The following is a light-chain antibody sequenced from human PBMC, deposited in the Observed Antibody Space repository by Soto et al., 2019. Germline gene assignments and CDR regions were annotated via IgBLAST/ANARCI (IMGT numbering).Light chain of an antibody. CDR1: QDISSS. V-gene: IGKV1-9*01. Sequence: DIQLTQSPSFLSAAVGERVTITCRASQDISSSLSWYQQRPGKAPKLLIYAASTLQSAVPSRFSGSGSGTDCTFTINSLQPEDFATYYCQQLSIYPLTFGGGTKVEIK. CDR2: AAS. CDR3: QQLSIYPLT. J-gene: IGKJ4*01.